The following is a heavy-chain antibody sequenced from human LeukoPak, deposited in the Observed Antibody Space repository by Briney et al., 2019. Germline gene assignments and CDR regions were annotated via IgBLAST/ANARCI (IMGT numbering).Heavy chain of an antibody. CDR3: ASDFWSGYYAVYWFDP. D-gene: IGHD3-3*01. J-gene: IGHJ5*02. CDR2: VNPSGGST. CDR1: GYTFTSYY. Sequence: GASVKVSCKASGYTFTSYYMHWVRLAPAQGLEWMGMVNPSGGSTSYAQKFQGRVTMTRDMSTSTVYMELSSLRSEDTAVYYCASDFWSGYYAVYWFDPWGQGTLVTVSA. V-gene: IGHV1-46*01.